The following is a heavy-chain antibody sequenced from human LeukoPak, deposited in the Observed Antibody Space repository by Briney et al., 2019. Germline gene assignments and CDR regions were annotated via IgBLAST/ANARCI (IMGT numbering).Heavy chain of an antibody. J-gene: IGHJ4*02. CDR3: AKDRHGDYVEGDFDY. D-gene: IGHD4-17*01. Sequence: GRSLRLSCAASGFTFSSYGVHWVRQAPGKGLEWVAVISYDGSNKYYADSVKGRFTISRDNSKNTLYLQMNSLRAEDTAVYYCAKDRHGDYVEGDFDYWGQGTLVTVSS. CDR2: ISYDGSNK. CDR1: GFTFSSYG. V-gene: IGHV3-30*18.